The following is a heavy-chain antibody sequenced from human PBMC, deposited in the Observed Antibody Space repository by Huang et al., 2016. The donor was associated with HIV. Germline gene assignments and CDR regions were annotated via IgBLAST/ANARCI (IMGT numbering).Heavy chain of an antibody. CDR2: MIPTRGTA. V-gene: IGHV1-69*01. Sequence: VQLVQSGAEVTKPGSSVKVSCKASGGSFRNFAIGWVRQAPGQGLEWMEGMIPTRGTAKDAQKFQCRVTIIADEATSTAYMELSSRRSEDTAVYYCATVDYYDTSGPQRGYFDNWGQGTLVTVSS. CDR1: GGSFRNFA. D-gene: IGHD3-22*01. J-gene: IGHJ4*02. CDR3: ATVDYYDTSGPQRGYFDN.